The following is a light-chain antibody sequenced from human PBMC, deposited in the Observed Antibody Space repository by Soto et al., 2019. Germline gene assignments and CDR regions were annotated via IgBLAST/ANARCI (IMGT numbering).Light chain of an antibody. CDR1: QSVSSN. J-gene: IGKJ1*01. CDR2: GAS. Sequence: EIMMTQSPATLSVSPGERATLSCRASQSVSSNLAWYQQKPGQAPRLLIYGASTRATGIPARFSGSGSGTEFTLIISSLQSEDFAVYYCQQYNNWPPWTFGQGTKVDIK. V-gene: IGKV3-15*01. CDR3: QQYNNWPPWT.